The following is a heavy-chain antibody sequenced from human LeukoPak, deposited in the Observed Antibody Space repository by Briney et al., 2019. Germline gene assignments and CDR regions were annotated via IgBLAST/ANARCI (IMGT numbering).Heavy chain of an antibody. Sequence: GGSLRLSCAASGFTFSSYAMSWVRQAPGKGLEWVSAISGSGGSTYYADSVKGRFTISRDNSKNTLYLQMNSLGAEDTAVYYCAKGSAYYYYGMDVWGQGTTVTVSS. CDR1: GFTFSSYA. J-gene: IGHJ6*02. CDR3: AKGSAYYYYGMDV. V-gene: IGHV3-23*01. CDR2: ISGSGGST.